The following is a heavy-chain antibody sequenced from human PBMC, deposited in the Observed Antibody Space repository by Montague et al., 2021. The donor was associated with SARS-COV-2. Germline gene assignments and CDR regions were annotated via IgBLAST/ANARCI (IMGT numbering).Heavy chain of an antibody. CDR1: GGSTSSYY. CDR2: IYYTGST. CDR3: ARGHYYGRKDYYYGVDV. V-gene: IGHV4-59*13. Sequence: SETLSLTCTVSGGSTSSYYWTWIRQPPGKGLEWIGYIYYTGSTNYNPSLESRVTISLDTSKNQFSLKLSSVTAADTAVYYCARGHYYGRKDYYYGVDVWGPGTRVTVSS. J-gene: IGHJ6*02. D-gene: IGHD3-10*01.